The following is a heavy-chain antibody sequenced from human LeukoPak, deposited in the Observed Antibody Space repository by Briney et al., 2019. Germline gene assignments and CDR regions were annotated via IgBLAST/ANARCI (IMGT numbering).Heavy chain of an antibody. Sequence: GGSLRLSCEAYGFTFSDDWMNWVSQAPGKGLECVANINQFGSVRYYMDSVKGRFTISRDNSKNSLSLQMNSLRADDTAVYFCARGLRWPDFGGQGTLVTVSS. CDR1: GFTFSDDW. J-gene: IGHJ4*02. V-gene: IGHV3-7*03. D-gene: IGHD4-23*01. CDR2: INQFGSVR. CDR3: ARGLRWPDF.